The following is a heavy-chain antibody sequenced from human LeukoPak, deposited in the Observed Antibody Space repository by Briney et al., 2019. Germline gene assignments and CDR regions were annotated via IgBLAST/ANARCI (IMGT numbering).Heavy chain of an antibody. Sequence: PGRSLRLSCAASGFTFSSYAMHWVRQAPGKGLEWVAVISYDGSNKYYADSVKGRFTVSRDNSKNTLYLQMNSLRAEDTAVYYCARETTVVVPALREALYYFDYWGQGTLVTVSS. CDR2: ISYDGSNK. V-gene: IGHV3-30*01. J-gene: IGHJ4*02. D-gene: IGHD2-2*01. CDR1: GFTFSSYA. CDR3: ARETTVVVPALREALYYFDY.